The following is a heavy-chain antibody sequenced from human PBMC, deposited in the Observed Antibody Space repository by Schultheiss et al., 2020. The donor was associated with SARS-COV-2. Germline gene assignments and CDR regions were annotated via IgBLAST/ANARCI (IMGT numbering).Heavy chain of an antibody. J-gene: IGHJ4*02. CDR2: ISSTGYNV. CDR1: GFTFSSYD. V-gene: IGHV3-48*03. Sequence: GGSLRLSCATSGFTFSSYDIIWVHQAPGKGLEFVSLISSTGYNVYYADSVKGRFTISRDNSKNTLYLQMNSLRVDDTAVYYCARGGIDYGDRPWDSWGQGTLVTVSS. CDR3: ARGGIDYGDRPWDS. D-gene: IGHD4-17*01.